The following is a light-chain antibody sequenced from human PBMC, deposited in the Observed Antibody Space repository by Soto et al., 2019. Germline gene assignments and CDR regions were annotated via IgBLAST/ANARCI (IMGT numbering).Light chain of an antibody. V-gene: IGKV3-20*01. CDR2: GAS. J-gene: IGKJ5*01. CDR1: QSVSSSY. Sequence: TECPATLSASRGERPTLSCSASQSVSSSYLAWYQQKPGQAPRLLIYGASSRATGIPDRFSGTGSETDFTLTINRLEPEDFAVYYCQQDENSPITFGQGTRLAIK. CDR3: QQDENSPIT.